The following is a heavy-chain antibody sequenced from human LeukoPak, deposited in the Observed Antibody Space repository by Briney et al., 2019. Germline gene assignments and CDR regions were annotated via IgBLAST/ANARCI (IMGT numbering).Heavy chain of an antibody. D-gene: IGHD3-16*02. V-gene: IGHV3-53*01. CDR1: GFTVSSNY. CDR3: AREATSVWGSYRAYYFDY. CDR2: IYSGGST. J-gene: IGHJ4*02. Sequence: GGSLRLSCAASGFTVSSNYMSWVRQAPGKGLEWVSVIYSGGSTYYADSVKGRFTISRDNSKNTLYLQMNSLRAEDTAVYYCAREATSVWGSYRAYYFDYWGQGTLVTVSS.